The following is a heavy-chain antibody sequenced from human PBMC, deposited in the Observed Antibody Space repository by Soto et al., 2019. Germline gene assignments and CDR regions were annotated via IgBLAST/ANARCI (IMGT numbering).Heavy chain of an antibody. CDR2: ISGSGIDV. J-gene: IGHJ4*02. CDR3: AFGTRGVVDTYYHY. D-gene: IGHD3-10*01. Sequence: GESLRLSCAASGFDSSSYAMNWARQAPGKGLEWVSGISGSGIDVYYADSVRGRFTISRDNSKNTIYLQVNSLRVEDMAMYYCAFGTRGVVDTYYHYWGRGTMVTVSS. CDR1: GFDSSSYA. V-gene: IGHV3-23*05.